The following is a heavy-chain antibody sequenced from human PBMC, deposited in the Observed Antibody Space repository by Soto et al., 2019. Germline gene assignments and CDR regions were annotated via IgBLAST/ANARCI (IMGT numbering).Heavy chain of an antibody. Sequence: APLKVSRKATGYTFTGYYLHWERQAPGQGPEWVGKIDPDSGDTDQSQKFQGRVTLTRDTAIDTAYMEMTRLTLDDTAIYYCARGPLEWGQGTLVTVSS. CDR3: ARGPLE. V-gene: IGHV1-2*02. J-gene: IGHJ4*02. CDR1: GYTFTGYY. CDR2: IDPDSGDT.